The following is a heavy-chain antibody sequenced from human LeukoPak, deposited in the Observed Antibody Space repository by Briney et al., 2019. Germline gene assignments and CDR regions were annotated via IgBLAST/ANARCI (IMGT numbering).Heavy chain of an antibody. D-gene: IGHD1-14*01. CDR1: GGSISSGSYY. CDR3: ARQKPYPKDYYYGMDV. J-gene: IGHJ6*02. CDR2: IYYSGST. Sequence: SETLSLTCTVSGGSISSGSYYWGWIRQPPGKGLEWIGSIYYSGSTYYNPSLKSRVTISVDTSKNQFSLKLSSVTAADTAVYYCARQKPYPKDYYYGMDVWGQGTTVTVSS. V-gene: IGHV4-39*01.